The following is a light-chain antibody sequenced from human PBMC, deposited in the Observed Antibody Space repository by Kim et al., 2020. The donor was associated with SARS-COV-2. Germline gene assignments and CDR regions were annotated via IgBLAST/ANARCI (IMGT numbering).Light chain of an antibody. CDR2: DAS. CDR1: QSVSSF. J-gene: IGKJ4*01. CDR3: QQRSNWPLT. V-gene: IGKV3-11*01. Sequence: LSPCERATLSCRARQSVSSFLAWYQQKPGQAPRLLIYDASNRATGIPARFSGSGSGTDFTLTISSLEPEDFAVYYCQQRSNWPLTFGGGTKVDIK.